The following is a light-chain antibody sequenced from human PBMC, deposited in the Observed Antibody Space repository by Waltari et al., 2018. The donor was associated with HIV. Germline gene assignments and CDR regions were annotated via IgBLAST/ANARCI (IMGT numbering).Light chain of an antibody. V-gene: IGLV2-8*01. CDR2: DVI. CDR3: SSHAGSKVV. CDR1: SSDVGGYNY. Sequence: QSALTQPPSASGSPGQSVTLSCTGTSSDVGGYNYVSWHQQHPGKAPKLMIYDVIKSPSCVPDLFAGSKSGNTASLTVSGLQPEDEADYYCSSHAGSKVVFGGGTRLTVL. J-gene: IGLJ2*01.